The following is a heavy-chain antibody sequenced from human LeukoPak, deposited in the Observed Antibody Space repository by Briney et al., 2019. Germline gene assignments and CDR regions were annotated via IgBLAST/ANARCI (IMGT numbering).Heavy chain of an antibody. CDR1: GISFGDNA. J-gene: IGHJ4*02. Sequence: GGSLRLSCTVSGISFGDNAMSWFRQAPGKGLEWVGFIRTKTYGGTAEYAASVKGRFTISRDDSKGIAYLHMNSLKTEDTAVYYCSRGDGWCDYWGQGTLVTVSS. CDR3: SRGDGWCDY. CDR2: IRTKTYGGTA. D-gene: IGHD6-19*01. V-gene: IGHV3-49*03.